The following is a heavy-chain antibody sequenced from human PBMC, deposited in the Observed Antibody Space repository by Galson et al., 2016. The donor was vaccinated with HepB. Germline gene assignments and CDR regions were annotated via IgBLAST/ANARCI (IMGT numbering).Heavy chain of an antibody. CDR2: ISKGGTTD. V-gene: IGHV3-30*18. CDR1: GFSFSSYG. Sequence: SLRLSCAASGFSFSSYGMHWVRQAPGKGLEWVAVISKGGTTDYYADSVKGRFSISRDNFKSSVFLQMNSLRADDTAVYYCTKEGYNDQWAFDIWGQGTMVTVSS. D-gene: IGHD5-12*01. CDR3: TKEGYNDQWAFDI. J-gene: IGHJ3*02.